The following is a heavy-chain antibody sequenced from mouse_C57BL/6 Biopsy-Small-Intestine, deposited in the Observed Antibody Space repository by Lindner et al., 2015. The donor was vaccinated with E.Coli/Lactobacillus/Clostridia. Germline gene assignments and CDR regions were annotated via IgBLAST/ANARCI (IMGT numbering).Heavy chain of an antibody. V-gene: IGHV1-50*01. CDR3: ARDGRYYDQNYFDY. J-gene: IGHJ2*01. D-gene: IGHD2-4*01. CDR1: GYSFSSYG. CDR2: IGTYNSNP. Sequence: SVKVSCKASGYSFSSYGITWVRQAPGQGLEWMGWIGTYNSNPTYAQKFQGRVTMTTDTSTSTAYMELRSLRSDDTATYYCARDGRYYDQNYFDYWGQGT.